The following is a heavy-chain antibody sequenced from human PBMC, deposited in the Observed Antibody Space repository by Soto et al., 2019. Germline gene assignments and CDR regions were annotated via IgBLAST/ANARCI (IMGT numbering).Heavy chain of an antibody. J-gene: IGHJ4*02. V-gene: IGHV3-23*01. D-gene: IGHD3-10*01. Sequence: GGSLRLSCAASGFTFSSYAMSWVRQAPGKGLEWVSAISGSGGSTYYADSVKGRFTISRDNSKNTLYLQMNSLRAEDTAVYYCAKDAVPWFGELLSNFDYWGQGTLVTVS. CDR3: AKDAVPWFGELLSNFDY. CDR2: ISGSGGST. CDR1: GFTFSSYA.